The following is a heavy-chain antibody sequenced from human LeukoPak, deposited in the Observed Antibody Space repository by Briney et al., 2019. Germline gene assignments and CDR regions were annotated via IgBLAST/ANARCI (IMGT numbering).Heavy chain of an antibody. D-gene: IGHD2-21*01. CDR1: GGSISSYY. CDR2: IYTSGST. J-gene: IGHJ4*02. Sequence: PSETLSLTCTVSGGSISSYYWSWIRQPAGKGLEWIGRIYTSGSTNYNPSLKSRVTMSVDTSKNQFSLKLSSVTAADTAVYYCASQHIVVVVTGICLDYWGQGTLVTVSS. CDR3: ASQHIVVVVTGICLDY. V-gene: IGHV4-4*07.